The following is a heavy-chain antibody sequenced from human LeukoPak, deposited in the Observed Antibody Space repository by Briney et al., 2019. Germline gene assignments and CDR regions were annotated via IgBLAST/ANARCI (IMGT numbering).Heavy chain of an antibody. CDR3: AKAGRYSSGWYFDY. CDR2: MNPNSGNT. V-gene: IGHV1-8*03. Sequence: ASVKVSCKASGYTFTSYDINWVRQATGQGLEWMGWMNPNSGNTGYAQKFQGRVTITRNTSISTAYMELSSLRSEDTAVYYCAKAGRYSSGWYFDYWGQGTLVTVSS. D-gene: IGHD6-19*01. CDR1: GYTFTSYD. J-gene: IGHJ4*02.